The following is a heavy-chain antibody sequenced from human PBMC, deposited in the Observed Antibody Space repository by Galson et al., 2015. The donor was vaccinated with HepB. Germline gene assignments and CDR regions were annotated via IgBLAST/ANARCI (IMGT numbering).Heavy chain of an antibody. D-gene: IGHD3-10*01. V-gene: IGHV3-11*04. CDR1: GFIFGDYY. Sequence: SLRLSCAASGFIFGDYYMSWIRQAPGKGLEWVAYISSGGGTTKYGDSVTGRFTISRDNAKNSLYLQMNSLRAEDTAVYYCARDERGTSDEGIHHWGQGALVAVSS. CDR3: ARDERGTSDEGIHH. CDR2: ISSGGGTT. J-gene: IGHJ5*02.